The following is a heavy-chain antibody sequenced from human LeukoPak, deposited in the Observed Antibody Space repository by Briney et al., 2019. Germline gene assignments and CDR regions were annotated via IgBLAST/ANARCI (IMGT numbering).Heavy chain of an antibody. CDR1: SGLISSSSYY. D-gene: IGHD6-19*01. CDR2: FYYSGSI. Sequence: SETLSLTCTVSSGLISSSSYYWGWVRQPPGKGLEWIGSFYYSGSIYYNPSLKSRVTISVDTSKNQFSLKLSSVTAADTAVYYCARTAGVAVAGSRQYFDYWGQGTLVTVSS. J-gene: IGHJ4*02. CDR3: ARTAGVAVAGSRQYFDY. V-gene: IGHV4-39*01.